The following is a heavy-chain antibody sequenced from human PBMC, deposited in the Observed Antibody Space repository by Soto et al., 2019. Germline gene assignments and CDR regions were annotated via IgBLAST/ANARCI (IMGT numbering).Heavy chain of an antibody. D-gene: IGHD2-2*01. J-gene: IGHJ6*02. Sequence: GGSLRLSCAASGFTFSIYAMHWVRQAPGKGLEWVAVIWYDGSNKYYADSVKGRFTISRDNSKNTLYLQMNSLRAEDTAVYYCAREDHQLLFAHYYLYSMDVRGPGTPVTVS. CDR3: AREDHQLLFAHYYLYSMDV. CDR1: GFTFSIYA. CDR2: IWYDGSNK. V-gene: IGHV3-33*08.